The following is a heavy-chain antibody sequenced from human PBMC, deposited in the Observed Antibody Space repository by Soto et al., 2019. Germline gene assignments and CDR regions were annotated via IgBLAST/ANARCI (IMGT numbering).Heavy chain of an antibody. CDR2: ISGSGGST. CDR1: GFTFSSYA. J-gene: IGHJ6*02. V-gene: IGHV3-23*01. D-gene: IGHD3-3*01. CDR3: AKDGRRLLRFLEWPYYYYGMDV. Sequence: GSLRLSCAASGFTFSSYAMSWVRQAPGKGLEWVSAISGSGGSTYYADSVKGRFTISRDNSKNTLYLQMNSPRAEDTAVYYCAKDGRRLLRFLEWPYYYYGMDVWGQGTTVTVSS.